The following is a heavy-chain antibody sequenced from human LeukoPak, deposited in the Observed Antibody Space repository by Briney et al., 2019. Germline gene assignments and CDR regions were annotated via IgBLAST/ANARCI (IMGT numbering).Heavy chain of an antibody. CDR3: ARLMGGYSSGWYDY. D-gene: IGHD6-19*01. Sequence: GGSLRLSCAASGFTFSSYAMHWVRQAPGKGLEWVVVISYDGSNKYYADSVKGRFTISRDNAKNSLYLQMNSLRAEDTAMYYCARLMGGYSSGWYDYWGQGTLVTVSS. CDR2: ISYDGSNK. CDR1: GFTFSSYA. J-gene: IGHJ4*02. V-gene: IGHV3-30*04.